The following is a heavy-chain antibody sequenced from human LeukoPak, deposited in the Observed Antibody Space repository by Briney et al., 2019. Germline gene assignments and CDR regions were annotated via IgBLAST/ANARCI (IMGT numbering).Heavy chain of an antibody. CDR2: IYYSRST. D-gene: IGHD6-19*01. V-gene: IGHV4-61*08. CDR1: GGSISSGGYY. J-gene: IGHJ4*02. Sequence: SETLSLTCTVSGGSISSGGYYWNWIRQPPGMGLEWIGYIYYSRSTNYNPSLKNRVTISVDTSKNQFSLKLSSVTAADTAIYYCARQSRYSSGWYNVGTSFDYWGQGTLVTVSS. CDR3: ARQSRYSSGWYNVGTSFDY.